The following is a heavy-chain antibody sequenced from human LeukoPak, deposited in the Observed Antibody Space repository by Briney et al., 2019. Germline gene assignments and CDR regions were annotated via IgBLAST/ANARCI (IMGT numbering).Heavy chain of an antibody. CDR3: AREGTESQTVAFDI. CDR1: GGSISSSFCY. V-gene: IGHV4-39*07. CDR2: IYSSGST. J-gene: IGHJ3*02. D-gene: IGHD1-1*01. Sequence: KPSETLSLTCTVSGGSISSSFCYWGWIRQPPGKGLEWIGSIYSSGSTYYNPSLKSRVTISVDTSKNQFSLKLTSVTAADTAVYYCAREGTESQTVAFDIWGQGTMVTVSS.